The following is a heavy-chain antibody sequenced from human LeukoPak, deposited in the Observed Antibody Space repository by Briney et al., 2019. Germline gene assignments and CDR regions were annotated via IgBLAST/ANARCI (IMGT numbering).Heavy chain of an antibody. J-gene: IGHJ3*02. Sequence: PGGSLRLSCAASGFTFSSYAMSWVRQVPGKGLEWVSSISGSGSHTYYADSVQGRFTVSRDNSKNTVNLHLNTVRAEDTAVYYCAKERVSSGMMEGVLHMWGQGTTVSVSS. D-gene: IGHD2-8*01. CDR1: GFTFSSYA. CDR2: ISGSGSHT. CDR3: AKERVSSGMMEGVLHM. V-gene: IGHV3-23*01.